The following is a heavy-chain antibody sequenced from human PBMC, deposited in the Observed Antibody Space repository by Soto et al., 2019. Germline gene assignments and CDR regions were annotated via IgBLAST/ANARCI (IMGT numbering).Heavy chain of an antibody. CDR1: GFTFSSYA. D-gene: IGHD3-3*01. Sequence: EVQLLESGGGLVQPGGSLRLSCAASGFTFSSYAMSWVRQAPGKGLEWVSAISGSGGSTYYADSVKGRFTISRDNSKNTLYQQMNSLRAEDTAIYYCAPDSVLRFLKWSYFDYWGQGTLVTVSA. V-gene: IGHV3-23*01. J-gene: IGHJ4*02. CDR2: ISGSGGST. CDR3: APDSVLRFLKWSYFDY.